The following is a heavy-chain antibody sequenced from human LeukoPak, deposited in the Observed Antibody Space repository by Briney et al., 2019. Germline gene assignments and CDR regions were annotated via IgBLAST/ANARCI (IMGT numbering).Heavy chain of an antibody. D-gene: IGHD2-2*01. CDR2: IYSGGST. CDR1: EFSVGSNY. J-gene: IGHJ6*03. V-gene: IGHV3-66*02. Sequence: GGSLRLSCAASEFSVGSNYMTWVRQAPGKGLEWVSLIYSGGSTYYADSVKGQFTISRDNSKNTLYLQMNSLRAEDTAVYYCAKPAVPYYYYMDVWGKGTTVTISS. CDR3: AKPAVPYYYYMDV.